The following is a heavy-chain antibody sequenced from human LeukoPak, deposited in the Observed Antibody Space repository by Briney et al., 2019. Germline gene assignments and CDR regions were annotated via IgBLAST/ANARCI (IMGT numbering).Heavy chain of an antibody. Sequence: PSETLSLTCAVSGGSISSGGYSWSWIRQPPGKGLEWIGYIYHSGSTYYNPSLKSRVTISVDRSKNQFSLKLSSVTAADTAVYYCARGFPRGVITSGFGFDYWGQGTLVTVSS. V-gene: IGHV4-30-2*01. D-gene: IGHD3-10*01. CDR1: GGSISSGGYS. CDR2: IYHSGST. CDR3: ARGFPRGVITSGFGFDY. J-gene: IGHJ4*02.